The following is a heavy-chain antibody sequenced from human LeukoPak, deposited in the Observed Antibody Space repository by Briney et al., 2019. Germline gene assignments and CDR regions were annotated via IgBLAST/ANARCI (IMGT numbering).Heavy chain of an antibody. CDR3: ARDFGLYAFDI. Sequence: GGSLRLSCAASGFTFSIYTMNWVRQAPGKGLEWVSSISSRSTDIYYADSVKGRFTISRDNAQNSLYLQMNSLRDVDTAVYYCARDFGLYAFDIWGQGTMVTVSS. CDR2: ISSRSTDI. CDR1: GFTFSIYT. D-gene: IGHD3-10*01. V-gene: IGHV3-21*01. J-gene: IGHJ3*02.